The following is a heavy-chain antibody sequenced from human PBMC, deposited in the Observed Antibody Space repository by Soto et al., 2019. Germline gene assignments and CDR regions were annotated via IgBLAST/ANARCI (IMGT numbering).Heavy chain of an antibody. V-gene: IGHV3-9*01. CDR1: GFTFDDYA. Sequence: GGSLRLSCAASGFTFDDYAMHWVRQAPGRGLEWVSGISWNSGSIGYADSVKGRFTISRDNAKNSLYLQMNSLRAGDTAVYYCARAKRVAAIISYYYYGMDVWGQGTTVTVSS. CDR2: ISWNSGSI. CDR3: ARAKRVAAIISYYYYGMDV. D-gene: IGHD5-12*01. J-gene: IGHJ6*02.